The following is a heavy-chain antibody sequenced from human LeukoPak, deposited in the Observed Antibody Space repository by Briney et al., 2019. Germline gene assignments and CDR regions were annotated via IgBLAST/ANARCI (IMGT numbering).Heavy chain of an antibody. Sequence: PGGSLRLSCAASGFTFSSYSMNWVRQAPGKGLEWVANIKEDGSAKNYVGSVKGRFTISRDNTKNSVYLQMNSLRDEDTAVYYCARDVAYNTFDYWGQGTLVTVSS. CDR2: IKEDGSAK. J-gene: IGHJ4*02. CDR3: ARDVAYNTFDY. D-gene: IGHD1-14*01. V-gene: IGHV3-7*01. CDR1: GFTFSSYS.